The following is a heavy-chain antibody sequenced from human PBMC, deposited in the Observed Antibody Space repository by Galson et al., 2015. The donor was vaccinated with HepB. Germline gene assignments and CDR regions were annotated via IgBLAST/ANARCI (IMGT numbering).Heavy chain of an antibody. D-gene: IGHD2-15*01. V-gene: IGHV3-64*01. CDR1: GFTFSSYA. CDR2: ISSNGGST. Sequence: SLRLSCAASGFTFSSYAMHWVRQAPGKGLEYVSAISSNGGSTYYANSVKGRFTISRDNSKNTLYLQMGSLRAEDMAVYYCARVSGGVAAFDIWGQGTMVTVSS. J-gene: IGHJ3*02. CDR3: ARVSGGVAAFDI.